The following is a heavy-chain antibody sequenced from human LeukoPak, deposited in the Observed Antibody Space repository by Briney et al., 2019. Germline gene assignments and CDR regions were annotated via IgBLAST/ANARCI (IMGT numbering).Heavy chain of an antibody. CDR2: INPSGGST. V-gene: IGHV1-46*01. D-gene: IGHD5-24*01. CDR3: ARIRDGYNDAYDI. J-gene: IGHJ3*02. Sequence: ASVKVSCKASGYTFTSYYMHWVRQAPGQGLEWMGIINPSGGSTSYAQKFQGRVTMTRDTSTSTVYMELGSLRSEDTTIYYCARIRDGYNDAYDIWGQGTVVTVPS. CDR1: GYTFTSYY.